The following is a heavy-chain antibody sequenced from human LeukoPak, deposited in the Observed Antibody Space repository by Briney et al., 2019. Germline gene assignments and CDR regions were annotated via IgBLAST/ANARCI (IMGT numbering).Heavy chain of an antibody. D-gene: IGHD3-22*01. CDR1: GGSITSSSYY. CDR3: ARTMIVTYYFDY. J-gene: IGHJ4*02. V-gene: IGHV4-39*07. Sequence: SQTLSLTCTVSGGSITSSSYYWGWIRQPPGKGLEWIGSVYYSGSTYYNPSLKSRVTMSVDTSKNQFSLKLSSVTAADTAVYYCARTMIVTYYFDYWGQGTLVTVSS. CDR2: VYYSGST.